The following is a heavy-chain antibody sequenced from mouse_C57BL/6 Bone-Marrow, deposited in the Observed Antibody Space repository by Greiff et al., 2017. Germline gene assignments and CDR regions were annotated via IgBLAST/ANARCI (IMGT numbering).Heavy chain of an antibody. CDR1: GFTFSNYW. CDR3: TGGVRFDV. Sequence: VQLKESGGGLVQPGGSMKLSCVASGFTFSNYWMNWVRQSPEKGLEWVAQIRLKSDNYATHYAESVKGRFTISRDDSKSSVYLQMNNLRAEDTGIYYCTGGVRFDVRGTGTTVTVSS. V-gene: IGHV6-3*01. CDR2: IRLKSDNYAT. J-gene: IGHJ1*03. D-gene: IGHD2-12*01.